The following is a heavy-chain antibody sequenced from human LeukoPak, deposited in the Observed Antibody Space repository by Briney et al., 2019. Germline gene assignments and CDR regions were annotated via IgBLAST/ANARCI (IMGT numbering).Heavy chain of an antibody. D-gene: IGHD3-22*01. V-gene: IGHV3-33*08. J-gene: IGHJ4*02. Sequence: GGSLRLSCAASGFTFVSYAMHWVRQAPGKGLEGVAVIWYDGSNKYYADSVKGRFTISRDNSKNTLYLQMNSLRAEDTAVYYCARQRLYYYDSSGSFDYWGQGTLVTVSS. CDR3: ARQRLYYYDSSGSFDY. CDR2: IWYDGSNK. CDR1: GFTFVSYA.